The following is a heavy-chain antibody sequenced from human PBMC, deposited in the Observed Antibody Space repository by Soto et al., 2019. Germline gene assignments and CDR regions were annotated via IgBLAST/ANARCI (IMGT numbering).Heavy chain of an antibody. CDR3: AREGSSWSNYYYGMDV. J-gene: IGHJ6*02. CDR1: GGTFSSYA. CDR2: IIPIFGTA. V-gene: IGHV1-69*13. D-gene: IGHD6-13*01. Sequence: SVKVSCKASGGTFSSYAISWVRRAPGEGLEWMGGIIPIFGTANYAQKFQGRVTITADESTSTAYMELSSLRSEDTAVYYCAREGSSWSNYYYGMDVWGQGTTVTVSS.